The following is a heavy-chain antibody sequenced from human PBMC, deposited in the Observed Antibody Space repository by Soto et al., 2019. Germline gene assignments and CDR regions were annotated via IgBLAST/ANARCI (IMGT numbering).Heavy chain of an antibody. J-gene: IGHJ4*02. D-gene: IGHD6-6*01. Sequence: QLQLQESGPGLVKPSETLSLTCTVSGGSISSSSYYWVWIRQPPGKGLELIGSIYYSGSTYYNPSLKSRVTISVDTSKNQSSLKLSSVTAADTAVYYCARRGSSSSRGYFDYWGQGTLVTVSS. CDR1: GGSISSSSYY. CDR2: IYYSGST. V-gene: IGHV4-39*01. CDR3: ARRGSSSSRGYFDY.